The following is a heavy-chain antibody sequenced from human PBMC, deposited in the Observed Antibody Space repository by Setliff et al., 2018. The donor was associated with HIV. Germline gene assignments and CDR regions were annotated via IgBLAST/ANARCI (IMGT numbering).Heavy chain of an antibody. CDR2: INAGNGDT. CDR3: AIGSSNWPHRPNNYYFDY. V-gene: IGHV1-3*01. J-gene: IGHJ4*02. CDR1: GDTFTTYA. Sequence: ASVKVSCKASGDTFTTYALHWVRQAPGQRLEWMGWINAGNGDTKSSQKFQGRVTITRDTSASTAYMELSSLRSEDTGDYYCAIGSSNWPHRPNNYYFDYWGQGTPVTVSS. D-gene: IGHD6-13*01.